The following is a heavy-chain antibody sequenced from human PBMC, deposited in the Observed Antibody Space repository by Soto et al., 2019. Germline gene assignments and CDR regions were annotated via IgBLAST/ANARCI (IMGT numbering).Heavy chain of an antibody. CDR3: ARWYSSSSLYYFDY. D-gene: IGHD6-6*01. CDR2: IIPIFGTA. Sequence: QVQLVQSGAEVKKPGSSVKVSCKASGGTFSSYAISWVRQAPGQGLEWMGGIIPIFGTANYAPKFQGRVTITADESTSTAYMALSSLRSEDTAVYYCARWYSSSSLYYFDYWGKGTLVTVSA. J-gene: IGHJ4*02. V-gene: IGHV1-69*01. CDR1: GGTFSSYA.